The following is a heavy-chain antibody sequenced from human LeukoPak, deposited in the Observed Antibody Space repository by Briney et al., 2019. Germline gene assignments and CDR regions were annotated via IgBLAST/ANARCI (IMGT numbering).Heavy chain of an antibody. J-gene: IGHJ5*02. CDR1: GGTFSSYA. CDR3: ARDNSVRDEAWWFNP. D-gene: IGHD5-24*01. CDR2: IIPIFGTA. V-gene: IGHV1-69*06. Sequence: GSSVTVSYKASGGTFSSYAISWVRQAPGQGLEWMGGIIPIFGTANYAQKFQGRVTITADKSTSTAYMELSSLRSEDTAVYYCARDNSVRDEAWWFNPWGQGTLVTVSS.